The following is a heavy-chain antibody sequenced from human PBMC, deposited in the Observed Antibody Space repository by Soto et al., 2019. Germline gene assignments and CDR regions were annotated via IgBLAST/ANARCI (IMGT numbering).Heavy chain of an antibody. CDR1: GFTFSSYA. CDR2: ISGSGGST. J-gene: IGHJ4*02. CDR3: ARSIVATIETDY. V-gene: IGHV3-23*01. Sequence: GGSLRLSCAASGFTFSSYAMSWVRQAPGKGLEWVSAISGSGGSTYYADSVKGRFTISRDNSKNTLYLQMNSLRAEDTDVYYCARSIVATIETDYWGQGTLVTVSS. D-gene: IGHD5-12*01.